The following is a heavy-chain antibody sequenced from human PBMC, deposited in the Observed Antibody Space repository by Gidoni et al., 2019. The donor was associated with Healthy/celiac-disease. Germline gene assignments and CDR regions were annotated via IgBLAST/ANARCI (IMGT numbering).Heavy chain of an antibody. Sequence: QVQLVPSGAEVKKPGSSVKVSCKASGVTFSSYTISWVRQAPGQVLEWMGRIIPILGIANYAQKFQGRVTITADKSTSTAYMELSSLRSEDTAVYYCARAMSGWYYFDYWGQGTLVTVSS. CDR2: IIPILGIA. CDR1: GVTFSSYT. J-gene: IGHJ4*02. V-gene: IGHV1-69*02. CDR3: ARAMSGWYYFDY. D-gene: IGHD6-19*01.